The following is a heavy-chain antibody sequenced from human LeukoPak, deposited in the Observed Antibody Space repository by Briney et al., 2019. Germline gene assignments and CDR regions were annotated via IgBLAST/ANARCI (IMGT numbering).Heavy chain of an antibody. CDR1: GGTFSSYA. CDR3: ARGARRWNYPWSGYYFDY. D-gene: IGHD1-7*01. V-gene: IGHV1-18*01. Sequence: ASVKVSCKASGGTFSSYAISWVRQAPGQGLEWMGWISAYNGNTNYAQKLQGRVTMTTDTSTSTAYMELRSLRSDDTAVYYCARGARRWNYPWSGYYFDYWGQGTLVTVSS. CDR2: ISAYNGNT. J-gene: IGHJ4*02.